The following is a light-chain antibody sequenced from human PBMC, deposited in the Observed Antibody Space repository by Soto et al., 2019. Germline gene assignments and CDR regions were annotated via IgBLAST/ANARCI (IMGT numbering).Light chain of an antibody. CDR1: QSISTF. CDR2: AAS. Sequence: DIQMTQSPSSLSASVGDRVSVTCRASQSISTFLNWYQQRPGEAPKLLIYAASSLQSGVPSRFSGSGSGAEFTLTIGSLQPEDFATYYCQQSYTSPRTFGQGTNV. J-gene: IGKJ1*01. CDR3: QQSYTSPRT. V-gene: IGKV1-39*01.